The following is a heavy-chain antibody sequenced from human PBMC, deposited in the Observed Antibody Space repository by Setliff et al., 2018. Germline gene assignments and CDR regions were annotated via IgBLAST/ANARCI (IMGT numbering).Heavy chain of an antibody. CDR1: GFTVSSNY. CDR3: ARERYFWSGYHN. Sequence: ASVKVSCAASGFTVSSNYMSWVRQAPGKGLEWVSVIYSGGSTYYADSVKGRFTISRDNSKNTLYLQMNSLRAEDTAVYYCARERYFWSGYHNWGQGTLVTVSS. CDR2: IYSGGST. J-gene: IGHJ4*02. D-gene: IGHD3-3*01. V-gene: IGHV3-66*01.